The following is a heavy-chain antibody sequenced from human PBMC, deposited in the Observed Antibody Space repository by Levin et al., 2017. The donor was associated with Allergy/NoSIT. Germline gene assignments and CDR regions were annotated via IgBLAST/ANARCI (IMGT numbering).Heavy chain of an antibody. V-gene: IGHV6-1*01. D-gene: IGHD2-2*01. Sequence: SQTLSLTCAISGDSVSSTSADWHWIRQSPSRGLEWLGRTYFRSKYYNDYAVSVKSRLIINPDTSKNHFSLHLSSVAPEDTAVYYCARGNTSWYFFDYWGQGIRVTVSS. CDR1: GDSVSSTSAD. CDR2: TYFRSKYYN. J-gene: IGHJ4*02. CDR3: ARGNTSWYFFDY.